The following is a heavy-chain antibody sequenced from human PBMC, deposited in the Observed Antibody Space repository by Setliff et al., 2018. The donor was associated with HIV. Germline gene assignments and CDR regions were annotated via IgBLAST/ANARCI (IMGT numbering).Heavy chain of an antibody. CDR2: IYPRGST. CDR3: ARDPVEGYYDSSGPDY. J-gene: IGHJ4*02. V-gene: IGHV4-61*01. D-gene: IGHD3-22*01. CDR1: GDSVSSRSYY. Sequence: SETLSLTCTVSGDSVSSRSYYWSWIRQPPGKGLEWIGRIYPRGSTNYNPSLKSRVTISVDTSKNQFSLKLSSVTAADTAVYYCARDPVEGYYDSSGPDYWGQGTLVTVSS.